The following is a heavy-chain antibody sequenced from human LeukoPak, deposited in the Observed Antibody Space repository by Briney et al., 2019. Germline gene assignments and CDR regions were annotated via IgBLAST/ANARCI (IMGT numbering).Heavy chain of an antibody. CDR1: GFTFDDYA. CDR3: AKDDGTTAFWYFDL. Sequence: PGGSLRLSCTASGFTFDDYAMHWVRQAPGKGLEWVSSIGGDAVTTFYADSVKGRFTISRDNGRNSLYLQMNSLTTEDTAFYYCAKDDGTTAFWYFDLWGRGTLVTVSS. V-gene: IGHV3-43*02. CDR2: IGGDAVTT. J-gene: IGHJ2*01. D-gene: IGHD1-7*01.